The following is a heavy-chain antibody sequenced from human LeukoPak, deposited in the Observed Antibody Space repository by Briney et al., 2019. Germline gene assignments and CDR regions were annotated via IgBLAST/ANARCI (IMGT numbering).Heavy chain of an antibody. CDR1: GYTFTSYD. J-gene: IGHJ4*02. V-gene: IGHV1-8*03. Sequence: GASVKVSCKASGYTFTSYDINWVRQATGQGLEWMGWMNPNSGNTGYAQKFQGRVTITRNTSISTAYMELSSLRSEDTAVYYCAAEVGKGDQLPRDWGQGTLVTVSS. CDR2: MNPNSGNT. D-gene: IGHD2-2*01. CDR3: AAEVGKGDQLPRD.